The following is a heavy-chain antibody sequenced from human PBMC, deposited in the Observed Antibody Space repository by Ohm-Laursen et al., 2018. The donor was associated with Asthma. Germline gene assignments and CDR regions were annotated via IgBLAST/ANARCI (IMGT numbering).Heavy chain of an antibody. Sequence: SQTLSLTCTVSGGSISSGRYYWSWIRQPPGKGLEWIGYIYYSGSTNYNPSLKSRVTISVDTSKNQFSLKLSSVTAADTAVYYCARGAIRYYDYIWGSYRPNWFDPWGQGTLVTVSS. CDR3: ARGAIRYYDYIWGSYRPNWFDP. CDR2: IYYSGST. CDR1: GGSISSGRYY. V-gene: IGHV4-61*01. J-gene: IGHJ5*02. D-gene: IGHD3-16*02.